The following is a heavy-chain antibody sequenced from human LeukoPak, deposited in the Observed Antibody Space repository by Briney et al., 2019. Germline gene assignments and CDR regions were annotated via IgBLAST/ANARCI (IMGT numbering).Heavy chain of an antibody. CDR1: GYTFTSYG. Sequence: ASVKVSCKASGYTFTSYGISWVRQAPGQGLEWMGWISAYNGNTNYAQKLQGRVTMTTDTSTSTAYTELRSLRSDDTAVYYCARDLDTYYYDSTYDYWGQGTLVTVSS. V-gene: IGHV1-18*01. CDR3: ARDLDTYYYDSTYDY. CDR2: ISAYNGNT. D-gene: IGHD3-22*01. J-gene: IGHJ4*02.